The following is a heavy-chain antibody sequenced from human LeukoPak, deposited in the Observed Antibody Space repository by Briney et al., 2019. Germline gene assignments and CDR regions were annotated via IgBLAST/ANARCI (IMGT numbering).Heavy chain of an antibody. V-gene: IGHV4-34*01. D-gene: IGHD2-21*02. CDR2: VYHTGAT. J-gene: IGHJ2*01. CDR3: AGGRDLTVWYFDL. CDR1: GGSFSGYY. Sequence: PSETVSLTCAVYGGSFSGYYWSWIRQPPGKGLEWIGEVYHTGATNYNPSLKRRVTISGDASKNQFSLKLNSVTAADTAGYYCAGGRDLTVWYFDLWGGDTLLPLSS.